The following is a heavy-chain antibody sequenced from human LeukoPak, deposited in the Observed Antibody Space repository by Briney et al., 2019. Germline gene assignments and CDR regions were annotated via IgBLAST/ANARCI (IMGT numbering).Heavy chain of an antibody. Sequence: PGGSLRLSCAASGFTVSSNYMSWVRQAPGKGLEWVSVIYSGGSTYYADSVKGRFTISRDNSKNTLYLQMNSLRAEDTAVYYCARWSITMVRGVISYYYYYMDVWGKGTTVTISS. V-gene: IGHV3-53*01. CDR1: GFTVSSNY. J-gene: IGHJ6*03. CDR3: ARWSITMVRGVISYYYYYMDV. CDR2: IYSGGST. D-gene: IGHD3-10*01.